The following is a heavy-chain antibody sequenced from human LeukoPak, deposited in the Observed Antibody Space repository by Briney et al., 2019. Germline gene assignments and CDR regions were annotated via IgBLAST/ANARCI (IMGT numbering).Heavy chain of an antibody. CDR2: IYTSGST. V-gene: IGHV4-61*02. Sequence: SETLSLTCTVSGGSISSGSYYWSWIRQPAGKGLEWIGRIYTSGSTNYNPSLKSRVTISVDTSKNQFSLKLSSVTAADTAVYYCACAPLLWFGELLYYWGQGTLVTVSS. CDR3: ACAPLLWFGELLYY. J-gene: IGHJ4*02. CDR1: GGSISSGSYY. D-gene: IGHD3-10*01.